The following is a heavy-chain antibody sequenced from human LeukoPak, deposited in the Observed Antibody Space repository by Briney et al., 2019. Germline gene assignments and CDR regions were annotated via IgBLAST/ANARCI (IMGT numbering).Heavy chain of an antibody. CDR2: IYTSGST. Sequence: SETLSLTCTVSGGSISSGSYYWSWIRQPARKGLEWIGRIYTSGSTNYNPSLKSRVTISVDTSKNQFSLKLSSVTAADTAVYYCAARIAARPAGDYWGQGTLVTVSS. CDR3: AARIAARPAGDY. D-gene: IGHD6-6*01. V-gene: IGHV4-61*02. J-gene: IGHJ4*02. CDR1: GGSISSGSYY.